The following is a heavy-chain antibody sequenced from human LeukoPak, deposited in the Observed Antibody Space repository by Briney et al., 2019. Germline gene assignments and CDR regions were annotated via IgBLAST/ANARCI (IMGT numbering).Heavy chain of an antibody. CDR3: AKEENELRYFDWLDHYYYGMDV. CDR1: GFTFTDYY. J-gene: IGHJ6*02. CDR2: ISSSSSYI. V-gene: IGHV3-11*06. Sequence: PGGSLRLSCAASGFTFTDYYMSRIRQAPGKGLEWVSSISSSSSYIYYADSVKGRFTISRDNSKNTLYLQMDSLRAEDTAVYYCAKEENELRYFDWLDHYYYGMDVWGQGTTVTVSS. D-gene: IGHD3-9*01.